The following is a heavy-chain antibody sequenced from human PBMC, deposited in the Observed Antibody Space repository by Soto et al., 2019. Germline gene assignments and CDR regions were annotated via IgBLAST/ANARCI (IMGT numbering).Heavy chain of an antibody. J-gene: IGHJ4*02. V-gene: IGHV1-69*02. CDR1: GGTFSSYT. Sequence: QVQLVQSGAEVKKPGSSVKVSCKASGGTFSSYTISWVRQAPGQGLEWMGRIIPILGIANYAQTFQGRCTITADKSSSTAYMELRRLRTEDTAVYYCAFLGYCSSTSCYTFDYWGQGTLVTVSS. CDR3: AFLGYCSSTSCYTFDY. D-gene: IGHD2-2*01. CDR2: IIPILGIA.